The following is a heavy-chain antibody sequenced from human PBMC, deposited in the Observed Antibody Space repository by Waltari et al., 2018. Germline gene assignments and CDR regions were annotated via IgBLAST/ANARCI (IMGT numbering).Heavy chain of an antibody. CDR2: MYVGGAT. CDR3: VRDIPRDDSSCDV. Sequence: EEQLVASGGGSVQPGGSLKLACAASGLTISRNYMNWVRQAPGKGLEWVAVMYVGGATQYADSVKDRFIISRDNSKNTLYLQMHSLKVDDTAVYYCVRDIPRDDSSCDVWGQGTTVIVSS. V-gene: IGHV3-66*01. J-gene: IGHJ6*02. CDR1: GLTISRNY. D-gene: IGHD6-13*01.